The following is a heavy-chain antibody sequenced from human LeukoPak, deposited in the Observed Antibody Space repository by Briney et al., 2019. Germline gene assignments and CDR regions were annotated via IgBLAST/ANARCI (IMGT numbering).Heavy chain of an antibody. Sequence: PSETLSLTCTVSGGSISTDYWTWIRQPAGKGLEWIGLIYTSGSTDYNPSLMSRVTMSVDTSKNQFSLKLTSVTAADTAVYYCASDFGYWGQGTLVTVSS. V-gene: IGHV4-4*07. J-gene: IGHJ4*02. D-gene: IGHD3-10*01. CDR3: ASDFGY. CDR2: IYTSGST. CDR1: GGSISTDY.